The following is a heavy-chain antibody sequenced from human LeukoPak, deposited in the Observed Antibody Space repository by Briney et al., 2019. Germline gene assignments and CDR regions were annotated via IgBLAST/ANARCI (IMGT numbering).Heavy chain of an antibody. J-gene: IGHJ6*03. CDR2: FDPEDGET. D-gene: IGHD6-13*01. Sequence: ASVKVSCKVSGYTLTELSMHWVRQAPGKGLEWMGGFDPEDGETIYAQKFQGRVTITTDESTSTAYMELSSLRSEDTAVYYCARGRRGIAAAQYYYYYMDVWGKGTTVTVSS. V-gene: IGHV1-24*01. CDR1: GYTLTELS. CDR3: ARGRRGIAAAQYYYYYMDV.